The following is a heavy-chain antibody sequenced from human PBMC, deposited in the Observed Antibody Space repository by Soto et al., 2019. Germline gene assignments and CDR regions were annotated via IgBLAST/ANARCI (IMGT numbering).Heavy chain of an antibody. CDR2: IYYSGRT. J-gene: IGHJ6*02. V-gene: IGHV4-30-4*01. D-gene: IGHD5-18*01. CDR1: GGSISSGDYY. CDR3: ARASPVVTDV. Sequence: QVQLQESGPGLVKPSQTLSLTCTVSGGSISSGDYYWSWIRQPPGKGLEWIGYIYYSGRTYYNPSLKSRFTISIDTSKNHCYVKLSYVTAAHTAGYDCARASPVVTDVWDQGTTVTVSS.